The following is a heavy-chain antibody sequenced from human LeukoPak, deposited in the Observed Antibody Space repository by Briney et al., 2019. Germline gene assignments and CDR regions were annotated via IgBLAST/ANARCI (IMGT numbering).Heavy chain of an antibody. CDR1: GGSFSGYY. J-gene: IGHJ4*02. D-gene: IGHD3-22*01. CDR3: ARGRLYYYDNQYYFDY. CDR2: IYYSGST. Sequence: PSETLSLTCAVYGGSFSGYYWSWIRQPPGKGLEWIGYIYYSGSTNYNPSLKSRVTISVDTSKNQFSLKLSSVTAADTAVYYCARGRLYYYDNQYYFDYWGQGTLVTVSS. V-gene: IGHV4-59*01.